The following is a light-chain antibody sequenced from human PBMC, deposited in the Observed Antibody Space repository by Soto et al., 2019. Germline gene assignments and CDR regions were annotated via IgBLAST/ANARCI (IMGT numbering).Light chain of an antibody. Sequence: QSVLTQPPSVSAAPGQKVTISCSGSSSNIGNNFVTWYQQLPGTAPKLLIYDNNKRPSGIPDRFSGSQSGTSATLGITGLQTGDEAVYYCGSWDSSLTYVFGTGTKLTVI. J-gene: IGLJ1*01. V-gene: IGLV1-51*01. CDR2: DNN. CDR3: GSWDSSLTYV. CDR1: SSNIGNNF.